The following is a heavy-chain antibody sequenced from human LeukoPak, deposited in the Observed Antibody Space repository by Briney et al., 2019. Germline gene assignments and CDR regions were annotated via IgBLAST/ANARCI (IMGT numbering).Heavy chain of an antibody. J-gene: IGHJ4*02. D-gene: IGHD2-21*02. CDR2: IYYSGST. Sequence: PSETLSLTCTVSGGSISSSSYYWGWIRQPPGKGLEWIGSIYYSGSTYYNPSLKSRVTISVDTSKNQFSLKLSSVTAADTAVYYCARVGTVTATTARGYFDYWGQGTLVTVSS. CDR3: ARVGTVTATTARGYFDY. V-gene: IGHV4-39*07. CDR1: GGSISSSSYY.